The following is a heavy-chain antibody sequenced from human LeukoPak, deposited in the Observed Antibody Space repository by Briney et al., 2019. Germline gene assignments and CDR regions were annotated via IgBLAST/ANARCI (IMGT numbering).Heavy chain of an antibody. CDR3: ARDFPLNWFDP. J-gene: IGHJ5*02. Sequence: PGGSLRLSCAASGFTFSSNYMSWVRQAPGKGLEGVSVIYSGGSTYYADSVKGRFTISRDNSKNTLYLQMNSLRAEDTAVYYCARDFPLNWFDPWGQGTLVTVSS. CDR1: GFTFSSNY. CDR2: IYSGGST. V-gene: IGHV3-66*01.